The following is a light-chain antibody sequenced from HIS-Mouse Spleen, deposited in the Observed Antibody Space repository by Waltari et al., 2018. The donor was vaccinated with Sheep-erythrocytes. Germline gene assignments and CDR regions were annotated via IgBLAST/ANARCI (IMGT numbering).Light chain of an antibody. J-gene: IGLJ3*02. V-gene: IGLV2-23*01. CDR1: SSDVGSYNL. CDR3: CSYAGSSTWV. Sequence: PGQSITISCTGTSSDVGSYNLVSWYQQHPGKAPKLMIYEGSKRPSGVSNRFSGSKSGNTASLTISGIQAEDEADYYCCSYAGSSTWVFGGGTKLTVL. CDR2: EGS.